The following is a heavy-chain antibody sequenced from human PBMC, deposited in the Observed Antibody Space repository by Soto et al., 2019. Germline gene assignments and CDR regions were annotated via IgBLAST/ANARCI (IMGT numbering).Heavy chain of an antibody. D-gene: IGHD2-21*01. CDR2: ISGRGDKT. J-gene: IGHJ4*02. CDR1: GFTFNNYA. CDR3: AKGGERVRYYFDY. Sequence: EVQLLESGGGLVQPGGALTLSCAASGFTFNNYAMNWVRQAPGKGLGGGSAISGRGDKTYYAASVKGRFTISDDIYKKIVYLKMNSLRADDAAVYYCAKGGERVRYYFDYWGQGTLVTVSS. V-gene: IGHV3-23*01.